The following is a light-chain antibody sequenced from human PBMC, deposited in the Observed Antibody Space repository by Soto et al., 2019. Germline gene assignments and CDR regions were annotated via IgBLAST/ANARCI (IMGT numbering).Light chain of an antibody. J-gene: IGLJ1*01. CDR2: EVS. CDR1: SSDVGGYNY. V-gene: IGLV2-8*01. Sequence: QSALTQPPSASGSPGQSVTISCTGTSSDVGGYNYVSWYQQHPGKAPKLMIYEVSKRPSGVPDRFSGSKSGNTASLTVSGLQAEDEADYYCSSYAGSNGYVVGTGTKLTVL. CDR3: SSYAGSNGYV.